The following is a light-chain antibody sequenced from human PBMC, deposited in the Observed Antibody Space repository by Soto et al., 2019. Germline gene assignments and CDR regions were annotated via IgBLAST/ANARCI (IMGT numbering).Light chain of an antibody. CDR2: GIS. V-gene: IGKV1-39*01. CDR1: QTSSNY. CDR3: QQSFNTPYT. J-gene: IGKJ2*01. Sequence: DIPMTQSPSSLSASVGDRVTITCRASQTSSNYLNWYHQKPGKPPILLIYGISTLQSGVPSMFSGIGSGTDFTLTISILQPEDFATYYCQQSFNTPYTFGQGTELEVK.